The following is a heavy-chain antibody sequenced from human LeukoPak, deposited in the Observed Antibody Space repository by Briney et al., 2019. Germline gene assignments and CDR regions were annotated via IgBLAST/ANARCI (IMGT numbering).Heavy chain of an antibody. CDR3: AKRGDTAYDISFDT. CDR2: IRYDGNFE. D-gene: IGHD3-9*01. Sequence: GGSLRLSCSASGFTFINYDGLWVRQAPGKGLEWVAFIRYDGNFEDYVDSVKGRFTISRVNSKKTLYLQMKSLRPEDTAVYYCAKRGDTAYDISFDTWAKETLVIVSS. J-gene: IGHJ4*02. CDR1: GFTFINYD. V-gene: IGHV3-30*02.